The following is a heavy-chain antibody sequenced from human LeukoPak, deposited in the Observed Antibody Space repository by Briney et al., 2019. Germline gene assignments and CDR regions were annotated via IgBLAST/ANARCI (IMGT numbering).Heavy chain of an antibody. J-gene: IGHJ4*02. V-gene: IGHV4-34*01. CDR3: ARERGSYWRGRFDY. CDR1: GGSFSGYY. Sequence: SETLSLTCAVYGGSFSGYYWSWLRQPPRKGLEWLGEINHSGSTNYNPSLKSRVTISVDTSKNQFSLKLSSVTAADTAVYYCARERGSYWRGRFDYWGQGTLVTVSP. D-gene: IGHD1-26*01. CDR2: INHSGST.